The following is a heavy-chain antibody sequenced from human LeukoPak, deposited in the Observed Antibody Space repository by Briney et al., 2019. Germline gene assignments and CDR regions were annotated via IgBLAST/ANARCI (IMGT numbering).Heavy chain of an antibody. V-gene: IGHV1-8*01. Sequence: GASVNVSCKASGYTFTSYDINWVRQATGQGLEWMGWMNPNSGNTGYAQKFQGRVTMTRNTSISTAYMELSSLRSEDTAVYYCASGIGYSGSYFFGYWGQGTLVTVSS. CDR3: ASGIGYSGSYFFGY. CDR2: MNPNSGNT. J-gene: IGHJ4*02. CDR1: GYTFTSYD. D-gene: IGHD1-26*01.